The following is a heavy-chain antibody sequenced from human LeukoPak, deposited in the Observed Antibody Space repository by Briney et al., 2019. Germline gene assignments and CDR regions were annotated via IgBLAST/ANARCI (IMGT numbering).Heavy chain of an antibody. V-gene: IGHV3-33*01. CDR2: IWYDGSNK. CDR3: ARDRYYYDSSGWFYFDY. D-gene: IGHD3-22*01. Sequence: GRSLRLSCAASGFTFSSYGMHWVRQAPGKGLEWVAVIWYDGSNKYYADFVKGRFTISRDNSKNTLYLQMNSLRAEDTAVYYCARDRYYYDSSGWFYFDYWGQGTLVTVSS. J-gene: IGHJ4*02. CDR1: GFTFSSYG.